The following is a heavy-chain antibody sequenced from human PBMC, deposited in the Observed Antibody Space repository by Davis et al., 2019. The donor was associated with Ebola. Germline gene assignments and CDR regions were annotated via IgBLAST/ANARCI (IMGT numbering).Heavy chain of an antibody. CDR2: IKQDGSEK. D-gene: IGHD6-13*01. Sequence: GESLKISCAASGFTFSSYWMSWVRQAPGKGLEWVANIKQDGSEKYYVDSVKGRFTISRDNAKNSLYLQMNSLRAEDTAVYYCAKVLGQQLATYFDYWGQGTLVTVSS. CDR3: AKVLGQQLATYFDY. V-gene: IGHV3-7*03. CDR1: GFTFSSYW. J-gene: IGHJ4*02.